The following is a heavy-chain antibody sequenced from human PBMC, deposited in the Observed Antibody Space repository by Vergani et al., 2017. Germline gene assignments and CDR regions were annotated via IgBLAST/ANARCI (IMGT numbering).Heavy chain of an antibody. CDR2: ISYDGSNK. Sequence: QVQLVESGGGVVQPGRSLRLSCAASGFTFSSYGMHWVRQAPGKGLEWVAVISYDGSNKYYADSVKGRFTISRDNAKNSLYLQMNSLRAEDTAVYYCARASHAVDYWGQGTLVTVSS. J-gene: IGHJ4*02. V-gene: IGHV3-30*03. CDR1: GFTFSSYG. CDR3: ARASHAVDY.